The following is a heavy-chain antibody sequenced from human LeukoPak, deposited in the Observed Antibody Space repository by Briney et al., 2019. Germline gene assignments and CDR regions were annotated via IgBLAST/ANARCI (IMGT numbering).Heavy chain of an antibody. J-gene: IGHJ6*04. CDR1: GFTFSSYS. CDR3: ARDPQDYYGMDV. CDR2: ISSSSYI. Sequence: GGSLRLSCAASGFTFSSYSMNWVRQAPGKGLEWVSSISSSSYIYYADSVKGRFTISRDDAKNSLYLQMNSLRAEDTAVYYCARDPQDYYGMDVWGKGTTVTVSS. V-gene: IGHV3-21*01.